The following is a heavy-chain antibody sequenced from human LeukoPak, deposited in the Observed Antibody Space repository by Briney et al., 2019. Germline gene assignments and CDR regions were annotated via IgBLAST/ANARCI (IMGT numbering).Heavy chain of an antibody. CDR2: IYYSGST. D-gene: IGHD3-22*01. V-gene: IGHV4-31*03. Sequence: PSQTLSLTCTVSGGSISSGGYYWSWIRQHPGKGLEWIGYIYYSGSTYYNPSLKSRVTLSVDTSKNQFSLKLSSVTAADTAVYYCAREQNYYDSSGYRNAFDIWGQGTMVTVSS. J-gene: IGHJ3*02. CDR3: AREQNYYDSSGYRNAFDI. CDR1: GGSISSGGYY.